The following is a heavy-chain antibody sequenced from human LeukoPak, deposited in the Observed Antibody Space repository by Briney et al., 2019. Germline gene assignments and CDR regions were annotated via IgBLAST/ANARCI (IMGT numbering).Heavy chain of an antibody. D-gene: IGHD3-10*01. Sequence: ASVTVSCKASGYTFTCYYMHWVRQAPGQGLEWMGWINPNSGGTNYAQKFQGRVTMTRDTSISTAYMELSRLRSDDTAVYYWSKEDGSGSYYNPPHFDYWGQGTLVTVSS. CDR1: GYTFTCYY. J-gene: IGHJ4*02. CDR3: SKEDGSGSYYNPPHFDY. CDR2: INPNSGGT. V-gene: IGHV1-2*02.